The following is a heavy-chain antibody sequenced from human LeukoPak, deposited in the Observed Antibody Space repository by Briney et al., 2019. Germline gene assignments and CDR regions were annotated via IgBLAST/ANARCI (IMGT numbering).Heavy chain of an antibody. D-gene: IGHD6-19*01. Sequence: ASVKVSCKASGYTFTGYYMHWVRQAPGQGLEWMGWISSNSGGTHYAQRFQGRVTMTRDTSISTVYMELARLTAGDTAIFYCTRVGAGGWYADYWGHGTLLTVSS. CDR2: ISSNSGGT. V-gene: IGHV1-2*02. CDR1: GYTFTGYY. J-gene: IGHJ4*01. CDR3: TRVGAGGWYADY.